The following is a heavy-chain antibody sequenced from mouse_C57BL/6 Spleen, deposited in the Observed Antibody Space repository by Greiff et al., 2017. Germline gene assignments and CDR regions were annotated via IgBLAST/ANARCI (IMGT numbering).Heavy chain of an antibody. Sequence: VQLEQSGADLVRPGSSLKLSCKASGYTFTSYWMHWVQQRPKQGLEWIGNIDPSDSETHYTHKFKDKATMTVDKSSSTAYMQLSSLTSDDSAVYYCARNYYSSSLDYWGQGTTLTVSS. D-gene: IGHD1-1*01. CDR3: ARNYYSSSLDY. J-gene: IGHJ2*01. CDR2: IDPSDSET. V-gene: IGHV1-52*01. CDR1: GYTFTSYW.